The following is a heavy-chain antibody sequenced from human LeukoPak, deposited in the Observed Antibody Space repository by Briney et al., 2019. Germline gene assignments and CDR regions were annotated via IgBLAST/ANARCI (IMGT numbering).Heavy chain of an antibody. CDR1: GYSISSGYY. D-gene: IGHD2-2*01. Sequence: SETLSLTCTVSGYSISSGYYWGWIRQPPGKGLEWIGYIYYSGSTNYNPSLKSRVTISVDTSKNQCSLKLSSVIAADTAVYYCARLLHSSTRFSHYYYGMDVWGQGTTVTVSS. J-gene: IGHJ6*02. V-gene: IGHV4-38-2*02. CDR3: ARLLHSSTRFSHYYYGMDV. CDR2: IYYSGST.